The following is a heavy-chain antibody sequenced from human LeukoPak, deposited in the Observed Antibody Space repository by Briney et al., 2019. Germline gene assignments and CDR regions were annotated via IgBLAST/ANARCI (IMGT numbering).Heavy chain of an antibody. Sequence: GGSLRFSCAASGFTFTSYAMNWVRQAPGKGLEWVSSISGSSTYIYTADSLKGRFTISRDNAKNSLYLQMNSLRAEDTAVYLCARAHNYDFWTGSARNDFDYWGQGILVTVSS. V-gene: IGHV3-21*01. CDR2: ISGSSTYI. CDR1: GFTFTSYA. D-gene: IGHD3-3*01. J-gene: IGHJ4*02. CDR3: ARAHNYDFWTGSARNDFDY.